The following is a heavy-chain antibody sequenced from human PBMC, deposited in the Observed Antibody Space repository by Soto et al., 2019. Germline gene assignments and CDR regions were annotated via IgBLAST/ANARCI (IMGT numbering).Heavy chain of an antibody. CDR3: AREDMSGTYYFDY. V-gene: IGHV4-61*01. D-gene: IGHD1-26*01. Sequence: SATLSLTWTVSCTPVVSETHFSPWNRQAPGKGLEWIGYMYYSWITNLNPALKSRVTLSVDRSRNQFSLSLSSVTAADTAVYYCAREDMSGTYYFDYWGPGIQVTVS. CDR2: MYYSWIT. J-gene: IGHJ4*02. CDR1: CTPVVSETHF.